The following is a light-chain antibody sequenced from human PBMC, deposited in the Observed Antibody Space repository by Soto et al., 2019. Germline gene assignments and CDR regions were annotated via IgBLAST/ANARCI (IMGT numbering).Light chain of an antibody. CDR2: DVS. CDR3: MQSVQVPPT. V-gene: IGKV2D-29*01. J-gene: IGKJ1*01. Sequence: DIVMTQTPPSLSVTPGQAASISCKSSQRLLYSDGRVNLCWYLHRPGQPPHLLIYDVSTRFTGVPDRFSGSGSGTDFTLKISRVEADDVGIYYCMQSVQVPPTFGQGTKVEVK. CDR1: QRLLYSDGRVN.